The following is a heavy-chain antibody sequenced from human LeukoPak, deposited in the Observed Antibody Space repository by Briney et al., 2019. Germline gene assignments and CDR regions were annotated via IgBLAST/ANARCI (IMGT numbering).Heavy chain of an antibody. CDR3: ARSYNWNDVGAFDI. CDR2: IYHSGST. Sequence: SQTLSLTCAVSGGSISSGGYSWSWIRQPPGKGLEWIGYIYHSGSTYYNPSLKSRVTISVDRSKNQFSLKLSPVTAADTAVYYCARSYNWNDVGAFDIWGQGTMVTVSS. D-gene: IGHD1-20*01. V-gene: IGHV4-30-2*01. J-gene: IGHJ3*02. CDR1: GGSISSGGYS.